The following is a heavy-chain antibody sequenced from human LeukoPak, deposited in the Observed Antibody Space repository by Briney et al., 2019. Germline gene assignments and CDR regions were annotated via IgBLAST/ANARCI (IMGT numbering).Heavy chain of an antibody. V-gene: IGHV4-39*01. D-gene: IGHD2-21*02. CDR2: IYYSGST. Sequence: SETLSLTCTVSGGSISSSSYYWGWIRQPPGKGLEWIRSIYYSGSTHYNPSLKSRVTISVDTSKNQFSLKLSSVTAADTAVYYCARLGIGLLDYWGQGTLVTVSS. J-gene: IGHJ4*02. CDR1: GGSISSSSYY. CDR3: ARLGIGLLDY.